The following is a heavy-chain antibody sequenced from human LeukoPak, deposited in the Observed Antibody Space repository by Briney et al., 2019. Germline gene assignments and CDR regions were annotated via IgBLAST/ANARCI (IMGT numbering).Heavy chain of an antibody. Sequence: SETLSLTCTVSSGSIISSSYYWGWIRQPPGKGLEWIGSIYYSGSTYYNPSLRSRVTISVDKSKNQFSLKLSSVTAADTAVYYCARVIRITMVRGVINRFDYWGQGTLVTVSS. D-gene: IGHD3-10*01. CDR2: IYYSGST. CDR3: ARVIRITMVRGVINRFDY. V-gene: IGHV4-39*07. J-gene: IGHJ4*02. CDR1: SGSIISSSYY.